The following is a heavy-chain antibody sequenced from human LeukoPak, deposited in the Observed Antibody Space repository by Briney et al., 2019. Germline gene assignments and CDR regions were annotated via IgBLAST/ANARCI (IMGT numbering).Heavy chain of an antibody. V-gene: IGHV3-23*01. CDR1: GFTFRNFA. D-gene: IGHD1-26*01. CDR2: INGGGSST. Sequence: GGSLRLSCAASGFTFRNFAMSWVRQAPGKGLEWVSAINGGGSSTYYADSVKGRFTISRDNSKNTLYLQMNSLRAEDTAVYYCARDRMGAILFFDYWGQGTLVTVSS. CDR3: ARDRMGAILFFDY. J-gene: IGHJ4*02.